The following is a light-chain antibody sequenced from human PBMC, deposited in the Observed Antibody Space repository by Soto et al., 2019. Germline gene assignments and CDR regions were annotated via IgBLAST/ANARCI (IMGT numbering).Light chain of an antibody. CDR2: EVS. CDR1: SSDVGGYHY. CDR3: SSYAGNNDVV. Sequence: QSALTQPPSASGSPGQSVTISCTGTSSDVGGYHYVSWYQQHPGKAPKLMIYEVSMRPSGVPDRISGSKSGNTASLTVSGLQAEDEADYYCSSYAGNNDVVFGGGTKLTVL. J-gene: IGLJ2*01. V-gene: IGLV2-8*01.